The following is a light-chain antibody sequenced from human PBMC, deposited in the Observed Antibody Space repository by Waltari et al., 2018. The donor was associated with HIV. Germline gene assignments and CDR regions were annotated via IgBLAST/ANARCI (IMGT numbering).Light chain of an antibody. J-gene: IGLJ3*02. Sequence: QSVLTQSPSASGTPGQRVTISCSGSSSNIGSNYVYWYQQLPGTAPKLLIYGSNQRPPGFPERFSGSKSGTSGSLAISGLRSEDEADYYCAAWDDSLSGRVFGGGTKLTVL. CDR2: GSN. CDR1: SSNIGSNY. V-gene: IGLV1-47*01. CDR3: AAWDDSLSGRV.